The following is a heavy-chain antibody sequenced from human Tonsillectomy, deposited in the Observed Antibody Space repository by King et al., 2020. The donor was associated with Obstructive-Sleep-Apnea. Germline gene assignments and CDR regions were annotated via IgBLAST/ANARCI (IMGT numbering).Heavy chain of an antibody. CDR2: IYSGGST. CDR3: AGGSGNYYDSSGYYYPFDY. Sequence: VQLVESGGGLVQAGGSLRLSCTASGFTVSSNYMSWVRQAPGKGLEWGSVIYSGGSTYYAESAKGRFTISRHNSKNTVYLQMNSLRTEDTAVYFCAGGSGNYYDSSGYYYPFDYWGQGTLVTVSS. D-gene: IGHD3-22*01. J-gene: IGHJ4*02. CDR1: GFTVSSNY. V-gene: IGHV3-53*04.